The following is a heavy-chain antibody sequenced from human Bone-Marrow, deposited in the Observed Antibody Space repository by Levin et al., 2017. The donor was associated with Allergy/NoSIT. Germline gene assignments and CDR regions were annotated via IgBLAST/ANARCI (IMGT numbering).Heavy chain of an antibody. Sequence: ASVKVSCKASENTFSSFGLSWVRQAPGQGLEWMGGIIPKFGSTSYAQKFQGRVTINADKSTTTVYMELSSLRSDDTAIYYCARDVGVLEWLIRGILTGNYALDIWGQGTVVTVTP. D-gene: IGHD3-3*01. CDR1: ENTFSSFG. J-gene: IGHJ3*02. V-gene: IGHV1-69*06. CDR3: ARDVGVLEWLIRGILTGNYALDI. CDR2: IIPKFGST.